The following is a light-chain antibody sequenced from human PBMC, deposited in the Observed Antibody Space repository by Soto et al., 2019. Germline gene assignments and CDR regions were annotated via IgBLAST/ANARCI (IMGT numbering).Light chain of an antibody. CDR1: NIGSKN. CDR2: RDT. V-gene: IGLV3-9*01. CDR3: QVYDSSTVV. Sequence: SYELTQPLSVSVALGQTARIICGGNNIGSKNVHWYQLNPGQAPVLVIYRDTNRPSGIPERFSGSNSGNTATLAISGAQAGDDGDYYYQVYDSSTVVFGGGTKLTVL. J-gene: IGLJ3*02.